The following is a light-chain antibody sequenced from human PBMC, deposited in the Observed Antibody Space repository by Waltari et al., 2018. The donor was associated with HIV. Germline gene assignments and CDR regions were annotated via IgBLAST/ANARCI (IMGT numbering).Light chain of an antibody. CDR2: DDN. J-gene: IGLJ3*02. V-gene: IGLV1-51*01. CDR3: VTWDHSLGAVV. Sequence: QSVLTQPPSVSAAPGQKVTISCFGSTSNIGSRSVSWYQRLPGTAPKLLIYDDNERPSGIPDRFSASRSGTSATLGFAGLQTGDEADYYCVTWDHSLGAVVFGGGTKLTVL. CDR1: TSNIGSRS.